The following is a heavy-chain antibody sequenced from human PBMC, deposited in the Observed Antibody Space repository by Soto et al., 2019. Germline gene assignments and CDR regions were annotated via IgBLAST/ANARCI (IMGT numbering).Heavy chain of an antibody. J-gene: IGHJ6*02. Sequence: PLRDPNGVAGCTCGDLGSRRILQTPSKGLEWVAVISYDGSNKYYADSVKGRFTISRDNSKNTLYLQMNSLRAEDTAVYYCARDHDVQQLVHYYYPGMDVCGQGTTVTVSS. D-gene: IGHD6-13*01. CDR2: ISYDGSNK. V-gene: IGHV3-30-3*01. CDR3: ARDHDVQQLVHYYYPGMDV. CDR1: GCTCGDLG.